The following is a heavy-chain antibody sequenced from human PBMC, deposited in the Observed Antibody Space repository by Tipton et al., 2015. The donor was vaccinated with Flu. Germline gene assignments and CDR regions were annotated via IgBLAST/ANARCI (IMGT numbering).Heavy chain of an antibody. D-gene: IGHD3-10*01. CDR2: IYTDDSDT. Sequence: QLVQSGAEVKKPGESLKISCMGSGYTFSNYLIGWARQMPGKGLEWIGVIYTDDSDTKYSPSFQGQVTISADKSISTAYLQWHSLKASDPAMYYCAGRMVRGLAGAMEVWGQGTAVNVSS. CDR3: AGRMVRGLAGAMEV. CDR1: GYTFSNYL. J-gene: IGHJ6*02. V-gene: IGHV5-51*01.